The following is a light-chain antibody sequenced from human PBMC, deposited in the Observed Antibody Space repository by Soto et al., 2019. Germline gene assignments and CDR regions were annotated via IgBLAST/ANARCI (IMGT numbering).Light chain of an antibody. CDR1: SSDVGGYNY. J-gene: IGLJ1*01. CDR2: EVS. Sequence: QSVLTQPPSASGSPGQSVTISCTGTSSDVGGYNYVSWYQQHPGKAPKLMIYEVSKRPSGVPDRFSGSKSGNTASLTVSGLQAEDEADYYCSSYAGSIRFGTGTKLTVL. V-gene: IGLV2-8*01. CDR3: SSYAGSIR.